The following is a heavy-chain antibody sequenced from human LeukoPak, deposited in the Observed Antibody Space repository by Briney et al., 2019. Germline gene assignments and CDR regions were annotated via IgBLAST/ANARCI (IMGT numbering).Heavy chain of an antibody. V-gene: IGHV3-21*01. CDR3: ARGQGLGYCSSTSCPPYYYYYMDV. D-gene: IGHD2-2*01. Sequence: GGTLRLSCAASGFTFSSYSMNWVRQAPGKGLEWVSSISSSSSYIYYADSVKGRFTNSRDNAKNSLYLQMNSLRAEDTAVYYCARGQGLGYCSSTSCPPYYYYYMDVWGKGTTVTVSS. J-gene: IGHJ6*03. CDR2: ISSSSSYI. CDR1: GFTFSSYS.